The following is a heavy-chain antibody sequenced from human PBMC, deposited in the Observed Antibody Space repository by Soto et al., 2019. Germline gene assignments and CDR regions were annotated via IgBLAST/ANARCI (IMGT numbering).Heavy chain of an antibody. CDR2: IYPDDSDT. D-gene: IGHD2-15*01. V-gene: IGHV5-51*01. CDR3: ARHRKVVARVTYYMDV. Sequence: GESLKISCEGSGYNFVNYWIGWARQKPGKGLEWMGIIYPDDSDTKYSPSFQGQVSISVDKSISTAYLQWSSLKASDTGIYYCARHRKVVARVTYYMDVWGNGTTVTVSS. J-gene: IGHJ6*03. CDR1: GYNFVNYW.